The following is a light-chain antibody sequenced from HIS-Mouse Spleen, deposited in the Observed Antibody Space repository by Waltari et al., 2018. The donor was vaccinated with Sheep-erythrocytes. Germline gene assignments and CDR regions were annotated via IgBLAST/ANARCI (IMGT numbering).Light chain of an antibody. CDR2: AAS. V-gene: IGKV1-8*01. CDR3: QQYYSYPLYT. J-gene: IGKJ2*01. CDR1: QGISSY. Sequence: AIRMTQSPSPLSASTGDRVTITCRASQGISSYLAWYQQKPGKAPKLLTYAASTLQSGVPSRFSGSGSGTDFTLTISCLQSEDFATYYCQQYYSYPLYTFGQGTKLEIK.